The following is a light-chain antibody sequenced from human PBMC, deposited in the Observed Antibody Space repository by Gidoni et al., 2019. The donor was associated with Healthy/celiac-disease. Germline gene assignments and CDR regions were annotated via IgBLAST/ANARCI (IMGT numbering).Light chain of an antibody. CDR3: QQYNNWPPTT. CDR2: GAS. Sequence: EIVMTQSPATLSVSPGERATLACRASQSVSSNLAWYQQKPGQAPRLLIYGASTRATGIPARFSGSGSGTEFTLNISSLQSEDFAVYYCQQYNNWPPTTFGQXTKVEIK. CDR1: QSVSSN. J-gene: IGKJ1*01. V-gene: IGKV3-15*01.